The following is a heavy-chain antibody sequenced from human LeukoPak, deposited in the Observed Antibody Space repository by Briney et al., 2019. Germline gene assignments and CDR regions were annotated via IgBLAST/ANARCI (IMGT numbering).Heavy chain of an antibody. Sequence: GGSLRLSCAASGFTFSSYWMSWVRQAPGKGLEWVANIKQDGSEKYYADSVKGRFTISRDNAKNSLYLQVSRLRAEDTAVYYCARAQGYFDHWGQGTLVSVPS. CDR3: ARAQGYFDH. J-gene: IGHJ4*02. CDR1: GFTFSSYW. V-gene: IGHV3-7*01. CDR2: IKQDGSEK.